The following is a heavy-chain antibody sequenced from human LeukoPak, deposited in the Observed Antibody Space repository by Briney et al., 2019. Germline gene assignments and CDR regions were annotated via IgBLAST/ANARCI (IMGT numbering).Heavy chain of an antibody. CDR2: IYHSGST. CDR1: GYSISSGYY. D-gene: IGHD2-15*01. J-gene: IGHJ5*02. Sequence: PSETLSLTCTVSGYSISSGYYWGWIRQPPGKGLEWIGSIYHSGSTYYNPSLKSRVTISVDTSKNQFSLKLGSATAADTAVYYXXXXXXGGGTCYDSRGWFDPWGQGTLVTVSS. V-gene: IGHV4-38-2*02. CDR3: XXXXXGGGTCYDSRGWFDP.